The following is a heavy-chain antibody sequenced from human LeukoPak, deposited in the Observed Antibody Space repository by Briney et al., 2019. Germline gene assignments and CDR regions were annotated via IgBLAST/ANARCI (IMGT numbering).Heavy chain of an antibody. J-gene: IGHJ3*02. Sequence: SETLSLTCTVSGGSISSSSYYWGWIRQPPGKGLEWIGSIYYSGSTYYNPSLKSRVTISVDTSKNQFSLKLSSVTAADTAVYYCASGNYDGSGRGAFDIWGQGTMVSVSS. V-gene: IGHV4-39*07. CDR1: GGSISSSSYY. D-gene: IGHD3-22*01. CDR2: IYYSGST. CDR3: ASGNYDGSGRGAFDI.